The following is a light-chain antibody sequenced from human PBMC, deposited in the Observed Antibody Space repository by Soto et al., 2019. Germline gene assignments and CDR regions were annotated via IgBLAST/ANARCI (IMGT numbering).Light chain of an antibody. CDR2: EVS. J-gene: IGLJ2*01. CDR1: SSDVGVYNY. Sequence: QSVLTQPPSASGSPGQSVTISCTGTSSDVGVYNYLSWYQQHPGKAPKLMIYEVSKRPSGVPDRFSGSKSGNTASLTVSGLQAEDEADYYCSSFAGNNNLVVGGRTKLTVL. CDR3: SSFAGNNNLV. V-gene: IGLV2-8*01.